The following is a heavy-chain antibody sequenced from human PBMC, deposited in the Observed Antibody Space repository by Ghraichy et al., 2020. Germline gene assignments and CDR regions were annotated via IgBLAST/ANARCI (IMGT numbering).Heavy chain of an antibody. CDR2: IIPIFGTA. CDR3: ARSGPYSSSWSHPDYYYYYGMDV. J-gene: IGHJ6*02. D-gene: IGHD6-13*01. V-gene: IGHV1-69*13. Sequence: SVKVSCKASGGTFSSYAISWVRQAPGQGLEWMGGIIPIFGTANYAQKFQGRVTITADESTSTAYMELSSLRSEDTAVYYCARSGPYSSSWSHPDYYYYYGMDVWGQGTTVTVSS. CDR1: GGTFSSYA.